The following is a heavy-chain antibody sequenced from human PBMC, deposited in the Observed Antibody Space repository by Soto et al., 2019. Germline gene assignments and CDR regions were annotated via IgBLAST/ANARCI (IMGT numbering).Heavy chain of an antibody. Sequence: SVKVSCKASGYTFTSYAIHWVRQAPGQRLEWMGGIIPIIGTANYAQKFQGRVTITADESTSTAYMELSSLRSEDTAVYYCARGGPYSSGWSYYYGMDVWGQGTTVTVSS. V-gene: IGHV1-69*13. D-gene: IGHD6-19*01. CDR1: GYTFTSYA. CDR3: ARGGPYSSGWSYYYGMDV. J-gene: IGHJ6*02. CDR2: IIPIIGTA.